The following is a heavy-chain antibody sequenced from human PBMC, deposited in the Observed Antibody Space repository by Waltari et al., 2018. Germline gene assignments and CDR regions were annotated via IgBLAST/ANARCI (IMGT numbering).Heavy chain of an antibody. V-gene: IGHV3-7*01. CDR1: GLTVSSDW. J-gene: IGHJ5*02. D-gene: IGHD1-1*01. CDR2: IIQDGSDK. Sequence: EVQLLVSGVSSVQPGGHRRISCAAAGLTVSSDWMSWVRQAPWKGLEWLANIIQDGSDKYYVDSVKGRFTISRDNAKNSLYLQMNNLRAEDTAVYYCARDSNWNPNWFDPWGQGTLVTVSS. CDR3: ARDSNWNPNWFDP.